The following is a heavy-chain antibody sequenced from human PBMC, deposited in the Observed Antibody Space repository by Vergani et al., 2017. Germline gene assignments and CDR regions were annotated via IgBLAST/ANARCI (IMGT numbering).Heavy chain of an antibody. CDR2: VSFRGDT. V-gene: IGHV4-59*02. CDR3: ARSLIYYGAGSPDY. Sequence: QVKLQESGPGLVKPSETLSLTCTVSGSSVNSYYWSWIRQPPGKGLEWMGYVSFRGDTLYDPSVKGRMTISLNTSSNQFSLYLTSVTAADTAGYYCARSLIYYGAGSPDYWGQGTLVTVSS. J-gene: IGHJ4*02. CDR1: GSSVNSYY. D-gene: IGHD3-10*01.